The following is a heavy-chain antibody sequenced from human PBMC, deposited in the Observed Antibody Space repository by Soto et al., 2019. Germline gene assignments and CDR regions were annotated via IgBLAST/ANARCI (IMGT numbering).Heavy chain of an antibody. CDR3: ARGGREWELLVEAFDI. V-gene: IGHV1-3*01. CDR2: INAGNGNT. CDR1: GYTFTSYS. D-gene: IGHD1-26*01. Sequence: GSVKVSCKASGYTFTSYSMHWVRQAPVQRLEWMGWINAGNGNTKYSQKFQGRVTITRDTSASTAYMELSSLRSEDTAVYYCARGGREWELLVEAFDIWGQGTMVT. J-gene: IGHJ3*02.